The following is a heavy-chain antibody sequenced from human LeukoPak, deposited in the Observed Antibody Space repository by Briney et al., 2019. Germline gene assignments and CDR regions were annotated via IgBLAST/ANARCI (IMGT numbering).Heavy chain of an antibody. CDR2: IYHSGST. D-gene: IGHD3-22*01. J-gene: IGHJ4*02. CDR1: GGSISSGGYY. Sequence: SQTLSLTCTVSGGSISSGGYYWSWIRQHPGKGLEWIGYIYHSGSTYYNPSLKSRVTISVDTSKNQFSLKLSSVTAADTAVYYCARGYDSRGSHFDYWGQGTLVTVSS. CDR3: ARGYDSRGSHFDY. V-gene: IGHV4-31*03.